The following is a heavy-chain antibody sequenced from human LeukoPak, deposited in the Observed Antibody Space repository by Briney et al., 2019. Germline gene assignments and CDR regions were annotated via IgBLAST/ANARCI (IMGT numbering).Heavy chain of an antibody. CDR3: ARGSYSSGYWYFDL. Sequence: PSETLSLTCTVSGGSISSYYWNWIRQPPGKGLEWIGYIYYSGSTNYSPSLKRRVTISVDTSKNQFSLKLSSVTAADTAVYYCARGSYSSGYWYFDLWGRGTLVSVSS. CDR1: GGSISSYY. CDR2: IYYSGST. J-gene: IGHJ2*01. D-gene: IGHD6-19*01. V-gene: IGHV4-59*01.